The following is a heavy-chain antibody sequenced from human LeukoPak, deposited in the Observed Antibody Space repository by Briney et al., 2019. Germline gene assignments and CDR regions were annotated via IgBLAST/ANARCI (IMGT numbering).Heavy chain of an antibody. CDR2: IIPIFGTA. D-gene: IGHD2-2*01. J-gene: IGHJ4*02. CDR1: GGTFSSYA. CDR3: ARGGLSVVPAAIIDY. Sequence: SVKVSCKASGGTFSSYAISWVRQAPGQGLEWMGGIIPIFGTANYAQKFQGRVTITADKSTSTAYMELSSLRSEDTAVYYCARGGLSVVPAAIIDYWGQGTLVTVSS. V-gene: IGHV1-69*06.